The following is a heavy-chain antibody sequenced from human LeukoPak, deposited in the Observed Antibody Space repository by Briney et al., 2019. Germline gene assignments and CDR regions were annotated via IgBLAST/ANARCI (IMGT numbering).Heavy chain of an antibody. CDR3: ARDPSTVPAAPWVYFDY. V-gene: IGHV1-2*02. Sequence: ASVKVSCKASGYTFTGYYMHWVRQAPGQGLEWMGWINPNSGGTNYAQKFQGRVTMTRDTFISTAYMELSRLRSDDTAVYYCARDPSTVPAAPWVYFDYWGQGTLVTVSS. CDR2: INPNSGGT. J-gene: IGHJ4*02. D-gene: IGHD2-2*01. CDR1: GYTFTGYY.